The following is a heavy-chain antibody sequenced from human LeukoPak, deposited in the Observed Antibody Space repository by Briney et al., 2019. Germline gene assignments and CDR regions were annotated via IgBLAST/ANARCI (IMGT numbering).Heavy chain of an antibody. V-gene: IGHV1-2*06. J-gene: IGHJ5*02. CDR1: GYTFTGYY. D-gene: IGHD1-26*01. CDR2: INPNSGGT. Sequence: ASVKVSCKASGYTFTGYYMHWVRQAPGQGLEWMGRINPNSGGTNYAQKFQGRVTMTRDTSVSTAYMELSRLRSDDTAVYYCARDRALDSGSLGFDPWGQGTLVTVSS. CDR3: ARDRALDSGSLGFDP.